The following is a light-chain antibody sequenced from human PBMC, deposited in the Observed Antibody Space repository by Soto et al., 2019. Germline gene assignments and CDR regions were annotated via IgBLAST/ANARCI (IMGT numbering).Light chain of an antibody. J-gene: IGLJ1*01. Sequence: QSVLTQPASVSGSPGQSVTISCTGTSSDIGAYKYVSWYQHHPGKSPRLLIYEVSNRPSGVSNRFSASKSGNTASLTISGLQAEDEADYYCCSYVGSYSYVFGTGTKVTVL. CDR2: EVS. CDR3: CSYVGSYSYV. V-gene: IGLV2-14*01. CDR1: SSDIGAYKY.